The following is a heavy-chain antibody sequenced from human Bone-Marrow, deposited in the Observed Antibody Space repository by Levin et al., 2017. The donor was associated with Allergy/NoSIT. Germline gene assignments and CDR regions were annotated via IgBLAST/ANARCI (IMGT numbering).Heavy chain of an antibody. D-gene: IGHD1-1*01. CDR1: GFTFNSYG. CDR2: ISYDGEYE. CDR3: AKGPSGATLGDH. V-gene: IGHV3-30*18. J-gene: IGHJ4*02. Sequence: GESLKISCAASGFTFNSYGMHWVRQAPGKGLEWVALISYDGEYEFYVDSVKGRFTVSRDNSKNTVFLQMNSLKRDDTAVYYCAKGPSGATLGDHWGQGTQVIVSS.